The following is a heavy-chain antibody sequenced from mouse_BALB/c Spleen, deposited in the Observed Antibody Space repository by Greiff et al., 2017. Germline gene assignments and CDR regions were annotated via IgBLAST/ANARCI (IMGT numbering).Heavy chain of an antibody. CDR1: GYSLTGYY. CDR3: ARGEVPRDYAMDD. Sequence: LVKPGASVKIACKASGYSLTGYYMHWVKQSHGKSLEWIGYISCYNGATSYNQKFKGKATFTVDTSSSTAYMQFNSLTSDNSAVYCCARGEVPRDYAMDDWGQGTSVTVSS. J-gene: IGHJ4*01. V-gene: IGHV1S34*01. CDR2: ISCYNGAT. D-gene: IGHD2-14*01.